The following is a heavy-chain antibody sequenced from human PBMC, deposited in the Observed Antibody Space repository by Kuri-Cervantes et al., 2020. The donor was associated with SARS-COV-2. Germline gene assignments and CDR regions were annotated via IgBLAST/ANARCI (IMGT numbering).Heavy chain of an antibody. CDR2: INPSGGST. D-gene: IGHD3-3*01. J-gene: IGHJ6*03. CDR1: GYTFTSYY. Sequence: ASGKVSCKASGYTFTSYYMHWVRQAPGQGLEWMGIINPSGGSTSYAQKFQGRVTMTRDTSTSTVYMELSSLRSEDTAVYYCATPDTRYYDFWRNHGYYYYMDVWGKGTTVTVSS. V-gene: IGHV1-46*01. CDR3: ATPDTRYYDFWRNHGYYYYMDV.